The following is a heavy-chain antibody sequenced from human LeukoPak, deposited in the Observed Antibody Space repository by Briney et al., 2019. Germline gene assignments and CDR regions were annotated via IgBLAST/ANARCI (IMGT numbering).Heavy chain of an antibody. Sequence: GGSLRLSCAASGFTFSSYAMSWVRQAPGKGLEWVSAISGSGGSTYYADSVKGRFAISRDNSENTLYLQMNSLRAEDSAMYYRARESGERVFDYWGQGTLVTVSS. D-gene: IGHD1-1*01. CDR1: GFTFSSYA. V-gene: IGHV3-23*01. CDR2: ISGSGGST. CDR3: ARESGERVFDY. J-gene: IGHJ4*02.